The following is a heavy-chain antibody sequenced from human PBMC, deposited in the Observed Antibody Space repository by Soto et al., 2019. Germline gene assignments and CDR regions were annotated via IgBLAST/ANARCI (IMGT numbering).Heavy chain of an antibody. CDR2: INCRGGNT. Sequence: ASVKVSCKASGYTFTTYYIHWVRQAPGQGLEWMGIINCRGGNTNYAQKFQGRVTMTRDTSTSTVYMELGSLRSEDTAVYYCARDPYDSSGYYNLYYLDYWGQGTPVTVSS. V-gene: IGHV1-46*03. CDR1: GYTFTTYY. CDR3: ARDPYDSSGYYNLYYLDY. J-gene: IGHJ4*02. D-gene: IGHD3-22*01.